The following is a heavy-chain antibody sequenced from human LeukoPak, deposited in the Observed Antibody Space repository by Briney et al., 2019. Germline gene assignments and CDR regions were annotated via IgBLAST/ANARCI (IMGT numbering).Heavy chain of an antibody. CDR1: GGSISSYY. Sequence: PSETLSLTCTVSGGSISSYYWSWIRQPPGKGLEWIGYIYYSGSTNYNPSLKSRVTTSVDTSKNQFSLKLSSVTAADTAVYYCARRTPDYGMDVWGQGTTVTVSS. V-gene: IGHV4-59*08. CDR2: IYYSGST. CDR3: ARRTPDYGMDV. J-gene: IGHJ6*02.